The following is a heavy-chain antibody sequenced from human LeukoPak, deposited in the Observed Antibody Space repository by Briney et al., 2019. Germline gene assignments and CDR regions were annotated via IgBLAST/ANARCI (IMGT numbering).Heavy chain of an antibody. CDR2: INHSGST. V-gene: IGHV4-34*01. CDR1: GGSFSGYY. Sequence: NPSETLSLTCAAYGGSFSGYYWSWIRQPPGKGLEWIGEINHSGSTNYNPSLKSRVTISVDTSKNQFSLKLSSVTAADTAVYYCARGGVRFLEWLSINWFDPWGQGTLVTVSS. J-gene: IGHJ5*02. D-gene: IGHD3-3*01. CDR3: ARGGVRFLEWLSINWFDP.